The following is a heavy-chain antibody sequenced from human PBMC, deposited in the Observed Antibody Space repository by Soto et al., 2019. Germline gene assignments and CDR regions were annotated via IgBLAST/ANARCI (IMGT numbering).Heavy chain of an antibody. Sequence: ASVKVSGKASGYTFTSYDINWVRQATGQGLECMGWMNPNSGNTGYAQKLQGRVTITRNTSISTAYMEMSSLRSKDTAVYYCARSAWLQGGRNVWGQGTTVTVPS. CDR3: ARSAWLQGGRNV. V-gene: IGHV1-8*01. CDR1: GYTFTSYD. D-gene: IGHD5-12*01. J-gene: IGHJ6*02. CDR2: MNPNSGNT.